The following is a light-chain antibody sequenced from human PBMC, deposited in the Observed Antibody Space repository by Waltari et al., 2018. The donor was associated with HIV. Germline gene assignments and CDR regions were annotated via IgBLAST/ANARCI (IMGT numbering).Light chain of an antibody. CDR1: SSDIGGYNY. CDR3: SSYAGSSIFVV. J-gene: IGLJ2*01. Sequence: QSVLTQPASVSGSPGQSITISCTGTSSDIGGYNYVSWYQQHPGKAPKLLMYEVSNRPPGVSDRSSGSRSGNTASLTISGLQAEDEADYFCSSYAGSSIFVVFGGGTKLTVL. V-gene: IGLV2-14*01. CDR2: EVS.